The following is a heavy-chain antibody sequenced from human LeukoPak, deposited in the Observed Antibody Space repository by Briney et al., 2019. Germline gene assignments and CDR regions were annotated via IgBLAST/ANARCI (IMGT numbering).Heavy chain of an antibody. CDR3: ARGAYWELPPES. J-gene: IGHJ4*02. CDR2: MNPNSGHT. V-gene: IGHV1-8*01. CDR1: GYTFSSYD. Sequence: ASVKVSCKASGYTFSSYDINWVRQATGQGREWMGWMNPNSGHTGYAQKFQGRLTMTRNTSISTAYMELSSLRSEDTAVYYCARGAYWELPPESWGQGTLVTVSS. D-gene: IGHD1-26*01.